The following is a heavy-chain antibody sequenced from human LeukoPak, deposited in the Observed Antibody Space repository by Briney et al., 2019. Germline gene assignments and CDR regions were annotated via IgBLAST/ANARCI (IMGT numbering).Heavy chain of an antibody. J-gene: IGHJ3*02. D-gene: IGHD2-15*01. Sequence: PGGSLRLSCAASGFTFSSYSMNWVRQAPGKGLEWVSSISSSSSYIYYADSVKGRFTISRDNAKNSLYLQMNSLRAEDTAVYYCAREDCSCGRFYSSQAFYIWGQGTKVNVSS. CDR3: AREDCSCGRFYSSQAFYI. CDR1: GFTFSSYS. CDR2: ISSSSSYI. V-gene: IGHV3-21*01.